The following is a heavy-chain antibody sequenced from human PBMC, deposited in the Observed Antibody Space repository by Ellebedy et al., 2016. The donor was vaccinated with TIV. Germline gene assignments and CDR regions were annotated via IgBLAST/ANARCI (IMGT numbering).Heavy chain of an antibody. CDR3: ARGGAVAGTLIDF. Sequence: PGGSLRLSCAASGFTFISYSMNWLRQAPGKGLEWVSSITGSGSFIYYADSVKGRFAIYRDNAKNSLILEMNSLRAEDTAVYYCARGGAVAGTLIDFWGQGTLVTVSS. D-gene: IGHD6-19*01. CDR2: ITGSGSFI. J-gene: IGHJ4*02. CDR1: GFTFISYS. V-gene: IGHV3-21*01.